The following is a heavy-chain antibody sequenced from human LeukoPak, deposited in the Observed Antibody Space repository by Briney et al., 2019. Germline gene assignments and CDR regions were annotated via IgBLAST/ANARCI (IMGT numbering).Heavy chain of an antibody. J-gene: IGHJ4*02. CDR1: GYTFTSYG. CDR3: ARRIITMVRGVRGYFDY. Sequence: GASVKVSCKASGYTFTSYGISWVRQAPGQGLEWMGWISAYNGNTNYAQKLQGRVTMTTDTSTSTAYMELRSLRSDDTAVYYCARRIITMVRGVRGYFDYWGQGTLVTVSS. V-gene: IGHV1-18*01. CDR2: ISAYNGNT. D-gene: IGHD3-10*01.